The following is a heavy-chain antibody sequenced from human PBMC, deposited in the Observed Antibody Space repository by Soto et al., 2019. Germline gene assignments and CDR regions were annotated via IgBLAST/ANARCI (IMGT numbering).Heavy chain of an antibody. CDR2: IYHSGST. CDR3: ARHNTASEAFDI. J-gene: IGHJ3*02. Sequence: QLQLQESGSGLVKPSQTLSLTCAVSGGSISSGGYSWSWIRQPPGKGLEWIGYIYHSGSTYYHPSLKSRVAISVDRSKNQFSLKLSSVTAADTAVYYCARHNTASEAFDIWGQGTMVTVSS. V-gene: IGHV4-30-2*01. D-gene: IGHD5-18*01. CDR1: GGSISSGGYS.